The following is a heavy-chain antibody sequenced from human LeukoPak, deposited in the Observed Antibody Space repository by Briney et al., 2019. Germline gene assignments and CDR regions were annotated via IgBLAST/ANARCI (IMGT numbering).Heavy chain of an antibody. V-gene: IGHV4-39*07. J-gene: IGHJ4*02. CDR1: GDSIRRSSEY. CDR2: IYYSGTT. CDR3: AREAFGVFGVVKPIHY. Sequence: SETLSHTCTVSGDSIRRSSEYWAWIRQAPGKGLEWIGTIYYSGTTYYSPSLKSRVTFSVDTSKNQFSLKLTSVTAADTAVYYCAREAFGVFGVVKPIHYWGQGILVTVSA. D-gene: IGHD3-3*01.